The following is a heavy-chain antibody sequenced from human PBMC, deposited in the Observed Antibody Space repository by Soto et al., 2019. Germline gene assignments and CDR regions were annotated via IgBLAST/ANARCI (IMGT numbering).Heavy chain of an antibody. D-gene: IGHD2-21*02. CDR2: INHSGST. CDR3: ARDGYCGGDCYHSDY. J-gene: IGHJ4*02. Sequence: KPSETLSLTCAVYGGSFSGYYWSWIRQPPGKGLEWIGEINHSGSTNYNPSLKSRVTISVDTSKNQFSLKLSSVTAADTAVYYCARDGYCGGDCYHSDYWGQGTLVTVSS. CDR1: GGSFSGYY. V-gene: IGHV4-34*01.